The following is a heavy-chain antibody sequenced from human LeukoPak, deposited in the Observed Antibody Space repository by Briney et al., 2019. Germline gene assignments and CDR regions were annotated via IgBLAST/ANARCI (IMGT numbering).Heavy chain of an antibody. CDR1: GYTFTSYG. V-gene: IGHV1-69*13. D-gene: IGHD3-22*01. J-gene: IGHJ4*02. CDR3: ARDLGDDSSGYYYDGHFDY. CDR2: IIPIFGTA. Sequence: SVKVSCKASGYTFTSYGISWVRQAPGQGLEWMGGIIPIFGTANYAQKFQGRVTITADESTSTAYMELSSLRSEDTAVYYCARDLGDDSSGYYYDGHFDYWGQGTLVTVSS.